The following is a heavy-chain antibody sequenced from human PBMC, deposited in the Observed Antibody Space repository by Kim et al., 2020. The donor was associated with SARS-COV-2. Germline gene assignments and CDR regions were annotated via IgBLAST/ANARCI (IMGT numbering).Heavy chain of an antibody. V-gene: IGHV1-18*01. J-gene: IGHJ5*02. D-gene: IGHD2-15*01. Sequence: KLQGRVTMTTDTSPSTAYMELRSLRSDDTAVYYCARDQDTVVTQNWFDPWGQGTLVTVSS. CDR3: ARDQDTVVTQNWFDP.